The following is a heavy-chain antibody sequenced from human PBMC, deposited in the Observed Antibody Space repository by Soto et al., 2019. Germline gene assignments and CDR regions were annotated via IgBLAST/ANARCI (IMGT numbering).Heavy chain of an antibody. Sequence: EVQLLESGGGLVQPGGSLRLSCAASGFTFSSYAMSWVRQAPGKGLEWGSAISGSGGSTYYADSVKGRFTISRDNSKNTLDLQMNRLRAEDTAVYYCAKGYDYIWGDTYYFDYWGQGTLVTVSS. J-gene: IGHJ4*02. V-gene: IGHV3-23*01. CDR2: ISGSGGST. D-gene: IGHD3-16*01. CDR1: GFTFSSYA. CDR3: AKGYDYIWGDTYYFDY.